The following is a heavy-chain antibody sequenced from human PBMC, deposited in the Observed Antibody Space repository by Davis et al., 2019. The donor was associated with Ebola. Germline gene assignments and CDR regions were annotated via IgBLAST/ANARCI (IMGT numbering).Heavy chain of an antibody. CDR3: ARDLEYSYVYYYNGMDV. Sequence: ASVKVSCKASGYTFTGYYMHWVRQAPGQGLEWMGWINPNSGGTNYAQKFQGRVTMTRDTSISTAYMELSRLRSDDTAVYYCARDLEYSYVYYYNGMDVWGQGTTVTVSS. V-gene: IGHV1-2*02. CDR1: GYTFTGYY. D-gene: IGHD5-18*01. CDR2: INPNSGGT. J-gene: IGHJ6*02.